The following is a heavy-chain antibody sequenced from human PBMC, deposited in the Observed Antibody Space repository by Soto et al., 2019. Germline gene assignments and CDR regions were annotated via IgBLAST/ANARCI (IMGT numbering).Heavy chain of an antibody. J-gene: IGHJ3*02. CDR2: MNPNSGNT. CDR1: VYTFNSYD. V-gene: IGHV1-8*01. D-gene: IGHD1-26*01. CDR3: ARERSSGAFDI. Sequence: ASVKVCCKTSVYTFNSYDINWVRQANGQGLEWMGWMNPNSGNTAYAQKFQGRVTMTRNTSISTAYMELSSLRSEDTAVYYCARERSSGAFDIWGQGTMVTVSS.